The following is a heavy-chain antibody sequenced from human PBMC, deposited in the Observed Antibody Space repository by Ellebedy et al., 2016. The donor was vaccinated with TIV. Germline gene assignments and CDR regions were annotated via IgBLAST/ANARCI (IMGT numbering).Heavy chain of an antibody. CDR1: GFTFGDYA. D-gene: IGHD6-19*01. J-gene: IGHJ5*02. CDR2: IRSKAYGGTT. V-gene: IGHV3-49*03. CDR3: TRGGGGWYLSWFDP. Sequence: GESLKISXTASGFTFGDYAMSWFRQAPGKGLEWVGFIRSKAYGGTTEYAASVKGRFTISRDDSKSIAYLQMNSLKTEDTAVYYCTRGGGGWYLSWFDPWGQGTLVTVSS.